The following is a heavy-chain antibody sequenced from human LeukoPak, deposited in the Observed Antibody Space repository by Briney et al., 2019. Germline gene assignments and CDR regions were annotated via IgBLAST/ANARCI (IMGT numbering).Heavy chain of an antibody. V-gene: IGHV3-30*02. CDR2: IRYDGSNK. CDR1: GFTFSSYA. J-gene: IGHJ6*02. CDR3: AKVDSYGPDYYYYGMDV. Sequence: GGSLRLSCAASGFTFSSYAMHWVRQAPGKGLEWVAFIRYDGSNKYYADSVKGRFTISRDNSKSTLYLQMNSLRAEDTAVYYCAKVDSYGPDYYYYGMDVWGQGTTVTVSS. D-gene: IGHD5-18*01.